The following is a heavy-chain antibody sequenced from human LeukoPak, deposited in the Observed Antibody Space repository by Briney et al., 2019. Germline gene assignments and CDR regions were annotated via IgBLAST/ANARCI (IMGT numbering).Heavy chain of an antibody. V-gene: IGHV5-51*01. D-gene: IGHD6-13*01. Sequence: GESLKISFKGSGYSFTSNWIGWVRQMPGKGLEWMGIIYPGDSDTRYSPSFQGQVTMSADKSISTAYLQWSSLKASDTAMYYCARNPSGYHFDYWGQGTLVTVSS. CDR3: ARNPSGYHFDY. CDR1: GYSFTSNW. CDR2: IYPGDSDT. J-gene: IGHJ4*02.